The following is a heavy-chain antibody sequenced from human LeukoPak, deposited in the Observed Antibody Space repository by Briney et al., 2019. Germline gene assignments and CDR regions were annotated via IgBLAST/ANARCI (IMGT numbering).Heavy chain of an antibody. CDR3: AKDILSGYGDAPGAFDI. V-gene: IGHV3-9*03. Sequence: GGSLRLSCAASGFTFSSYAMHWVRQAPGKGLEWVSGISWNSGSIGYADSVKGRFTISRDNAKNSLYLQMNSLRAEDMALHYCAKDILSGYGDAPGAFDIWGQGTMVTVSS. D-gene: IGHD4-17*01. J-gene: IGHJ3*02. CDR1: GFTFSSYA. CDR2: ISWNSGSI.